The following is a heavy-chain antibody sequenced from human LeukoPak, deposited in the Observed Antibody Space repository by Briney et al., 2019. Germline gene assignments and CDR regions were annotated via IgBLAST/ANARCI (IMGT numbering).Heavy chain of an antibody. CDR3: ARDPPYYYDSSGYTPGPFDY. CDR1: GYTFTSYG. CDR2: ISAYNGNT. D-gene: IGHD3-22*01. J-gene: IGHJ4*02. Sequence: RASVKVSCKASGYTFTSYGISWVRQAPGQGLEWMGWISAYNGNTNYAQKLQGRVTMTTDTSTSTAYMELRSLRSDDTAVYYCARDPPYYYDSSGYTPGPFDYWGQGTLVTVSS. V-gene: IGHV1-18*01.